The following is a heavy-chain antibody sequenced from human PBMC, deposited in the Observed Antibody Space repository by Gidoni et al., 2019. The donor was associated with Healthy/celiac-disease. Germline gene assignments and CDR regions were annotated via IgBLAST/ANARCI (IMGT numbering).Heavy chain of an antibody. V-gene: IGHV4-39*01. CDR2: IYYSGST. CDR3: ARLDVGLYSSGWYVN. Sequence: QLQLQESGPGRVKPSETLSLTCKVSGGSISSSSYDWGWIRQPPGKGLEWIGSIYYSGSTSYNPSLQSRVTISVDTSKNQFSLKLSSVTAADTAVYYCARLDVGLYSSGWYVNWGQGTLVTVSS. CDR1: GGSISSSSYD. J-gene: IGHJ4*02. D-gene: IGHD6-19*01.